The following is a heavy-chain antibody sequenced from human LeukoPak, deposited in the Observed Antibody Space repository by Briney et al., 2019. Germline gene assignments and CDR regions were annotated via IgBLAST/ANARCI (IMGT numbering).Heavy chain of an antibody. CDR1: GGSISGYY. J-gene: IGHJ4*02. Sequence: PETLSLTCTVSGGSISGYYWSWIRQPAGRGLEWIGRIYNSGSSNYNPSLKSRVTMSVDTSKNQLSLKLSSVTAADTAVYYCARGYYFDYWGQGTLVTVSS. CDR2: IYNSGSS. CDR3: ARGYYFDY. V-gene: IGHV4-4*07.